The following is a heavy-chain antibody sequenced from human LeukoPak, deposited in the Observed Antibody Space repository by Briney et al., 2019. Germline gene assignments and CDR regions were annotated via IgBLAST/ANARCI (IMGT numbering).Heavy chain of an antibody. Sequence: GESLKISCKGSGYSFTSYWIGWVRQMPGKGLEWMGIIYPGDSDTRYSPSFQGQVTISADKSISTAYLQWSSLKASDTAMYYCARHGNPHYYENWFDPWGQGTLVTVSS. D-gene: IGHD3-22*01. V-gene: IGHV5-51*01. CDR2: IYPGDSDT. CDR3: ARHGNPHYYENWFDP. J-gene: IGHJ5*02. CDR1: GYSFTSYW.